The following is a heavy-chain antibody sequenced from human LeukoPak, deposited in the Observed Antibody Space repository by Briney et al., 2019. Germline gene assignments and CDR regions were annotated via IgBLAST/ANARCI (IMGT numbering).Heavy chain of an antibody. Sequence: PGGSLRLSCAASGFTFSSYSMSWVRQAPGKGLEWVSSISSSSSYIYYADSVKGRFTISRDNAKNSLYLQMNSLRAEDTAVYYCARDQLTTVTTERTFDYWGQGTLVTVSS. D-gene: IGHD4-17*01. CDR3: ARDQLTTVTTERTFDY. CDR2: ISSSSSYI. J-gene: IGHJ4*02. CDR1: GFTFSSYS. V-gene: IGHV3-21*01.